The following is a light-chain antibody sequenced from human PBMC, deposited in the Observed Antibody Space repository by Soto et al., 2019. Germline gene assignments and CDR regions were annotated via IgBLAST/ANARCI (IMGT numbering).Light chain of an antibody. J-gene: IGLJ3*02. CDR1: SSDVGGYNY. V-gene: IGLV2-8*01. CDR2: EVS. Sequence: QSALTQPPSASGSPGQSVTISCTGTSSDVGGYNYVSWYQQHPGKAPKLMIYEVSKRPSGVPDRFSGSKSGNTASLTVSGLQADDEADYFCYSYTASDLWVFGGGTKLTVL. CDR3: YSYTASDLWV.